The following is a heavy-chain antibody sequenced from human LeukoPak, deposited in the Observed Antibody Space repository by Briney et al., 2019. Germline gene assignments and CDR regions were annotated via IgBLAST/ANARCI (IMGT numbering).Heavy chain of an antibody. CDR2: IKSKTDGGTT. Sequence: GGSLRLSCAASGFTFSNAWMGWVRQAPGKGLEWVGRIKSKTDGGTTDYAAPVKGRFTISRDNSKNTLYLQMNSLRAEDTAVYYCARWEGAPKGPNWFDPWGQGTLVTVSS. J-gene: IGHJ5*02. CDR3: ARWEGAPKGPNWFDP. CDR1: GFTFSNAW. V-gene: IGHV3-15*01. D-gene: IGHD1-26*01.